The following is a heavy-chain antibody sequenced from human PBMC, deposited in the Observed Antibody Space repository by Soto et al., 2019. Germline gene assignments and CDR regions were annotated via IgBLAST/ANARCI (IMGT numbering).Heavy chain of an antibody. V-gene: IGHV4-31*03. CDR3: ARDKIAAAGIFDY. J-gene: IGHJ4*02. D-gene: IGHD6-13*01. CDR2: IYYSGST. CDR1: GGSISSGGYY. Sequence: SETLSLTCTVSGGSISSGGYYWSWIHQHPGKGLEWIGYIYYSGSTYYNPSLKSRVTISVDTSKNQFSLKLSSVTAADTAVYYCARDKIAAAGIFDYWGQGTLVTVSS.